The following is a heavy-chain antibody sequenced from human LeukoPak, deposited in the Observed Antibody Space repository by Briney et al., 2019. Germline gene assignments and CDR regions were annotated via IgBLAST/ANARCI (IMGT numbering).Heavy chain of an antibody. J-gene: IGHJ5*02. D-gene: IGHD5-24*01. V-gene: IGHV1-69*04. CDR2: IIPILGIA. CDR3: AGVRDGYNFWFDP. CDR1: RGTFSSYA. Sequence: ASVKVSCKASRGTFSSYAISWVRQAPGQGLEWMGRIIPILGIANYAQKFQGRVTITADKSTSTAYMELSSLRSEDTAVYYCAGVRDGYNFWFDPWGQGTLVTVSS.